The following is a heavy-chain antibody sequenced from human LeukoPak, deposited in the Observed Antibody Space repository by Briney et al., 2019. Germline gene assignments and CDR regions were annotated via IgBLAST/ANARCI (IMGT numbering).Heavy chain of an antibody. D-gene: IGHD6-19*01. CDR3: ARDRGGGWYFGY. CDR2: IYYSGST. CDR1: GGSISSSSYY. V-gene: IGHV4-39*02. Sequence: SETLSLTCTVSGGSISSSSYYWGWIRQPPGKGLEWIGSIYYSGSTYYNPSLKSRVTISVDTSKNQFSLQLSSVTPDDTAVYYCARDRGGGWYFGYWGQGTLVTVSS. J-gene: IGHJ4*02.